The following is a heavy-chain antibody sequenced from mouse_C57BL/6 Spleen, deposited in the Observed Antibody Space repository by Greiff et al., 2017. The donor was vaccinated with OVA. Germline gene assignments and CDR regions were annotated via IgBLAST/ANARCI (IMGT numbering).Heavy chain of an antibody. Sequence: VQLKESVAELVRPGASVKLSCTASGFNIKNTYMHWVKQRPEQGLEWIGRIDPANGNTKYAPKFQGKATITADTSSNTAYLQLSSLTSVDTAIYYCASEFDYDWYFDVWGTGTTVTVSS. CDR1: GFNIKNTY. CDR2: IDPANGNT. CDR3: ASEFDYDWYFDV. V-gene: IGHV14-3*01. D-gene: IGHD2-4*01. J-gene: IGHJ1*03.